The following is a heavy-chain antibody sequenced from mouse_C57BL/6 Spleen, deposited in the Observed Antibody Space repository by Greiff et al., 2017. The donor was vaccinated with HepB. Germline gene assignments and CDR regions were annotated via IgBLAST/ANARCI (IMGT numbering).Heavy chain of an antibody. V-gene: IGHV1-26*01. CDR2: INPNNGGT. CDR1: GYTFTDYY. J-gene: IGHJ4*01. CDR3: ASLGDAMDY. Sequence: EVQLQQSGPELVKPGASVKISCKASGYTFTDYYMNWVKQSHGKSLEWIGDINPNNGGTSYNQKFKGKATLTVDKSSSTAYMELRSLTSEDSAVYYCASLGDAMDYWGQGTSVTVSS.